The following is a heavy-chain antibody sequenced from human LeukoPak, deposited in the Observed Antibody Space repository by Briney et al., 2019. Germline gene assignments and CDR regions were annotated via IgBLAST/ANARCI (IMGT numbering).Heavy chain of an antibody. V-gene: IGHV4-34*01. Sequence: SETLSLTCAVYGGSFSGYYWSWIRQPPGKGLEWIGEINHSESTNYNPSLKSRVTVSVDTSKNQFSLKLSSVTAADTAVYYCARAGRTWFGELLPGYYFDYWGQGTLVTVSS. CDR2: INHSEST. D-gene: IGHD3-10*01. J-gene: IGHJ4*02. CDR1: GGSFSGYY. CDR3: ARAGRTWFGELLPGYYFDY.